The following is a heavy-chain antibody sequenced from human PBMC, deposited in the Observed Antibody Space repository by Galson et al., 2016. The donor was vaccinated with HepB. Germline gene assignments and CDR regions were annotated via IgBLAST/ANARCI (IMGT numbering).Heavy chain of an antibody. CDR2: ISSSGRT. CDR3: ATVWGSGSFI. Sequence: TLSLTCTVSGGALSRGNYYWIWVRQPAGKGLEWIGRISSSGRTDSHPSLKSRLTMSIDTSKNQFSLNLTSVTAADTAVYYCATVWGSGSFIWGQGTLVTVSS. V-gene: IGHV4-61*02. D-gene: IGHD3-10*01. J-gene: IGHJ4*02. CDR1: GGALSRGNYY.